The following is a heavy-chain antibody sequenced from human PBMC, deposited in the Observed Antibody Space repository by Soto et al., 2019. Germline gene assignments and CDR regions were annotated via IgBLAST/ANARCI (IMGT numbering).Heavy chain of an antibody. CDR2: IYHSGST. D-gene: IGHD3-22*01. V-gene: IGHV4-4*02. Sequence: QVQLQESGPGLVKPSGTLSLTCAVSGGSISSSNWWSWVRQPPGKGLEWIGEIYHSGSTNYNPSLQSRVTISXXKXKXXFSLKLSSVTAADTAVYYCARFVFLLPSGYYGMDVWGQGTTVTVSS. CDR1: GGSISSSNW. J-gene: IGHJ6*02. CDR3: ARFVFLLPSGYYGMDV.